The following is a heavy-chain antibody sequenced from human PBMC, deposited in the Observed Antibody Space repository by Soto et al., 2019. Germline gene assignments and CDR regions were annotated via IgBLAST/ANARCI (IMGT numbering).Heavy chain of an antibody. CDR1: GYKVSTWHNFTSYW. D-gene: IGHD2-15*01. V-gene: IGHV5-51*01. Sequence: PGESLKISCMGSGYKVSTWHNFTSYWLAWVRQMPGEGLEWMGIIYPGDSDTRYSPSFQGQVTISADKSISTAYLQWSSLKASDTAMYYCARQGFRTDIPRPDYWGQGTLVTVSS. J-gene: IGHJ4*02. CDR2: IYPGDSDT. CDR3: ARQGFRTDIPRPDY.